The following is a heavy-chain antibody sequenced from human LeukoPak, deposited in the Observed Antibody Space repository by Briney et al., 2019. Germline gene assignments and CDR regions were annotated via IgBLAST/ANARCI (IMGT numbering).Heavy chain of an antibody. CDR1: GFTFSNYA. CDR2: IRVTGYTT. V-gene: IGHV3-23*01. CDR3: ARASVAPGTACYYMDV. D-gene: IGHD6-13*01. Sequence: QPGGSLRLSCAASGFTFSNYAFSWVRQAPGLGLEWISAIRVTGYTTHYADSVKGRFTISRDNPKNTLYLHLSSLRADDTAVYYCARASVAPGTACYYMDVWGTGTTVTVSS. J-gene: IGHJ6*03.